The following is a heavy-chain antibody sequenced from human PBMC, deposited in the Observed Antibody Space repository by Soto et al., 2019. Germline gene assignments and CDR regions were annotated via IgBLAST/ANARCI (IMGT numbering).Heavy chain of an antibody. CDR3: AKDLGYYDFWSGYYEPLDLNGMDV. D-gene: IGHD3-3*01. J-gene: IGHJ6*02. Sequence: GGSLRLSCAASGFTFSSYGMHWVRQAPGKGLEWVAVISYDGSNKYYADSVKGRFTISRDNSKNTLYLQMNSLRAEDTAVYYCAKDLGYYDFWSGYYEPLDLNGMDVWGQGTTVTVSS. CDR2: ISYDGSNK. CDR1: GFTFSSYG. V-gene: IGHV3-30*18.